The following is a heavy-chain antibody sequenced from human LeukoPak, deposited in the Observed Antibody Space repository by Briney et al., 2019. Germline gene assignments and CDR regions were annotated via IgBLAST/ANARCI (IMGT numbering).Heavy chain of an antibody. D-gene: IGHD2-15*01. Sequence: GGSLRLSCAASGFTFSSYAMHWVRQAPGKGLEWVAVISYDGSNKYYADSVKGRFTISRDNSKNTLYLQMNSLRAEDTAVYYCAGEIVVVVAATRGEDYWGQGTLVTVSS. CDR3: AGEIVVVVAATRGEDY. V-gene: IGHV3-30-3*01. CDR2: ISYDGSNK. J-gene: IGHJ4*02. CDR1: GFTFSSYA.